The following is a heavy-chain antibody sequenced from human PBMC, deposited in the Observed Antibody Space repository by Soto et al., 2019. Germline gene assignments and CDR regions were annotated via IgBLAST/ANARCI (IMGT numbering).Heavy chain of an antibody. J-gene: IGHJ6*02. CDR2: ISSSSYI. CDR1: GFTFSSYS. Sequence: GGSLRLSCAASGFTFSSYSMNWVRQAPGKGLEWVSSISSSSYIYYADSVKGRFTISRDNAKNSLYLQMNSLRAEDTAVYYCARDKVVAATHYYYGMDVWGQGTTVTVSS. V-gene: IGHV3-21*01. CDR3: ARDKVVAATHYYYGMDV. D-gene: IGHD2-15*01.